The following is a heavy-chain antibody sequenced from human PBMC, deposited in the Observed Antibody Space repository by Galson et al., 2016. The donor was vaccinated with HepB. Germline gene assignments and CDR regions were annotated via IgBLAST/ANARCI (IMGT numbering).Heavy chain of an antibody. Sequence: TLSLTCTVSGDSIHSNDYYWGWIRQPPGKGLEWIGSIYYSGGTYYNPSLKSRVTISLDTSKNQFSLKLSSVTASDTTIYYCARHSLEYGDGWNYEYDSPRWGWFDPWGQGILVTVSS. CDR1: GDSIHSNDYY. J-gene: IGHJ5*02. D-gene: IGHD1-7*01. CDR2: IYYSGGT. V-gene: IGHV4-39*01. CDR3: ARHSLEYGDGWNYEYDSPRWGWFDP.